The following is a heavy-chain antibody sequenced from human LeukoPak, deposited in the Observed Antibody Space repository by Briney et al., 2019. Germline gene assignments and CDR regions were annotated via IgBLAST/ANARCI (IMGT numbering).Heavy chain of an antibody. CDR2: ISSSGNNI. V-gene: IGHV3-48*03. Sequence: GGSLRLSCAASGFTFSSYEMNWVRQAPGKGLEWVSHISSSGNNIYYTDSVKGRFTISRDNYKNLLSLQMNSLKAEDTAIYSCARTVAPIGYWGQGTPVAVSS. D-gene: IGHD4-23*01. J-gene: IGHJ4*02. CDR1: GFTFSSYE. CDR3: ARTVAPIGY.